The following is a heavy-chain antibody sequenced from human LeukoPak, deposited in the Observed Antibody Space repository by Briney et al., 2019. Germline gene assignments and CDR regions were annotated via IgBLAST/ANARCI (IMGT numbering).Heavy chain of an antibody. J-gene: IGHJ4*02. CDR2: IHPSGML. CDR3: ARGVSRSGLGY. D-gene: IGHD1-14*01. CDR1: GASFNSDDQY. V-gene: IGHV4-31*03. Sequence: PSQTLSLTCTVSGASFNSDDQYWNWIRQSPGKGLEWIGSIHPSGMLYNNPSLESRVTMSRDTSKNQFSLNLNSVTAADTAVYYCARGVSRSGLGYWGQGTLVTVSS.